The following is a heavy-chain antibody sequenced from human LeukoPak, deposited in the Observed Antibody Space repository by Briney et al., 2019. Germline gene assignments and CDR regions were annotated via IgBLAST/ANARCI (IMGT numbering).Heavy chain of an antibody. V-gene: IGHV3-23*01. CDR3: AKGDAVTAIFPLDY. D-gene: IGHD2-21*02. CDR2: ISGSGGTT. CDR1: GFTFSTYA. Sequence: GGSLRLSCAASGFTFSTYATNWARQAPGKGLEWVSGISGSGGTTYYADSVQGRFTISRDNSKKTVFLQMNSLRAEDTAVYYCAKGDAVTAIFPLDYWGQGTLVIVSS. J-gene: IGHJ4*02.